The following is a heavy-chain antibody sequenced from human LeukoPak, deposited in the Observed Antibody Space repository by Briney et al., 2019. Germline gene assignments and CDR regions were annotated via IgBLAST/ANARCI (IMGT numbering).Heavy chain of an antibody. CDR2: IRSGGST. V-gene: IGHV3-53*01. CDR1: GFTFSSYS. D-gene: IGHD3-10*01. J-gene: IGHJ3*01. CDR3: AREGSGKTAYNDGLDV. Sequence: GGSLRLSCAASGFTFSSYSMNWVRQAPGKGLERVSVIRSGGSTVYADSVKGRFTISRDNSKNTLYLQLNSLRAEDTAVYYCAREGSGKTAYNDGLDVWGQGTMVTVSS.